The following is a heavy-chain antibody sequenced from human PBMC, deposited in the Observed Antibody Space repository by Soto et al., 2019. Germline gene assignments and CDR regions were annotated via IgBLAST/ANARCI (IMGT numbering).Heavy chain of an antibody. CDR1: GGSISSGDYY. D-gene: IGHD3-22*01. CDR3: VRDKSGYYYDSSGYDY. J-gene: IGHJ4*02. Sequence: PSETLSLTCTVSGGSISSGDYYWSWIRQPPGKGLEWIGYIYYSGSTYYNPSLKSRVTISVDTSKNQFSLKLSSVTAADTAVYYCVRDKSGYYYDSSGYDYWGQGTLVTVSS. V-gene: IGHV4-30-4*01. CDR2: IYYSGST.